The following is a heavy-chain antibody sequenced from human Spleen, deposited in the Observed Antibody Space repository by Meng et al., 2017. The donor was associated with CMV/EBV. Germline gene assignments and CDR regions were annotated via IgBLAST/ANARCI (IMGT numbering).Heavy chain of an antibody. CDR2: IDPNSGGT. V-gene: IGHV1-2*02. CDR3: ARDRDIVVVPAAILDY. Sequence: ASVKVSCKASGYSVNDYQINWVRQAPGQGLEWMGWIDPNSGGTNYAQKFQGRVIMTRDISTSTVYMELSRLRSDDTAVYYCARDRDIVVVPAAILDYWGQGTLVTVSS. D-gene: IGHD2-2*02. CDR1: GYSVNDYQ. J-gene: IGHJ4*02.